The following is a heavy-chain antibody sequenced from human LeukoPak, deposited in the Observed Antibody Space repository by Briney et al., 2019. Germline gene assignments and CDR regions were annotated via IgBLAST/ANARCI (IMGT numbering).Heavy chain of an antibody. D-gene: IGHD3-9*01. J-gene: IGHJ5*02. CDR2: IYYSGST. Sequence: SETLSLTCTVSGGSVSSGSYYWSWIRQPPGKGLEWIGYIYYSGSTNYNPSLKSRVTISVDTSKNQFSLKLSSVTAADTAVYYCAREDYDILAPGTLDPWGQGTLVTVSS. CDR1: GGSVSSGSYY. V-gene: IGHV4-61*01. CDR3: AREDYDILAPGTLDP.